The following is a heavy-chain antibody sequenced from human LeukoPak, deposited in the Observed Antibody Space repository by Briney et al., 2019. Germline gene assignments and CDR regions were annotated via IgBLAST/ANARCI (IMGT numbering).Heavy chain of an antibody. CDR2: IYYSGST. CDR1: GGSISSGGYS. J-gene: IGHJ4*02. D-gene: IGHD1-26*01. V-gene: IGHV4-61*08. CDR3: ARGDPHSGSYDGRFDY. Sequence: PSETLSLTCAVSGGSISSGGYSWSWIRQPPGKGLEWIGYIYYSGSTNYNPSLKSRVTISVDTSKNQFSLKLSSVTAADTAVYYCARGDPHSGSYDGRFDYWGQGTLVTVSS.